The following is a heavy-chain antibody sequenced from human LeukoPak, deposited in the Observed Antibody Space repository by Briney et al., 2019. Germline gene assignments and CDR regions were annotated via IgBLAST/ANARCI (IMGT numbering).Heavy chain of an antibody. CDR1: GYTFTSYG. Sequence: ASVKVSCKASGYTFTSYGISWVRQAPGQGLEWMGWISAYNGNTNYAQKLQGRVTMTTDTSTSTAYMELRSLRSDDTAVYYCARDQAAAGTSWFDPWGQGTLVTVSS. CDR2: ISAYNGNT. J-gene: IGHJ5*02. V-gene: IGHV1-18*01. CDR3: ARDQAAAGTSWFDP. D-gene: IGHD6-13*01.